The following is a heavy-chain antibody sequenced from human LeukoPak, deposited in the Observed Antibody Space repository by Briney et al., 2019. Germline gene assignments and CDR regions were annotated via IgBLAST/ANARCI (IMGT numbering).Heavy chain of an antibody. CDR2: ISAYNGNT. J-gene: IGHJ6*03. Sequence: GASVKVSCKASGYTFTSYGISWVRQAPGQGLEWMGWISAYNGNTNYAQKLQGRVTMTTDTSTSTAYMELRSLRSDDTAVYYCARTSPFYDFWSGSPPYYMDVWGKGTTVTVSS. V-gene: IGHV1-18*01. CDR3: ARTSPFYDFWSGSPPYYMDV. D-gene: IGHD3-3*01. CDR1: GYTFTSYG.